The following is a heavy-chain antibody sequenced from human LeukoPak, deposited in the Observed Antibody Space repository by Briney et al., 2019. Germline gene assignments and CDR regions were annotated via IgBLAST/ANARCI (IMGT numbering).Heavy chain of an antibody. CDR3: ASSAPTVLRFLEWLSQFDY. D-gene: IGHD3-3*01. J-gene: IGHJ4*02. CDR2: ISSSSSNI. V-gene: IGHV3-48*01. CDR1: GFTFSSYR. Sequence: GVPLRLFCTASGFTFSSYRMHWVRQAPEKGLEGVSYISSSSSNIYYADSVKGRLHISRDNAKNSVSPHMKSLSAGDTSAYYWASSAPTVLRFLEWLSQFDYWGQGTLVTVSS.